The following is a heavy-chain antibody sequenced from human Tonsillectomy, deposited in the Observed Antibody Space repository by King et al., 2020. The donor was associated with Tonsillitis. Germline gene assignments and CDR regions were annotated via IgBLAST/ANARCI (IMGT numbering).Heavy chain of an antibody. CDR3: ARGGIAARWYNWFDP. Sequence: LQLQESGPGLVKPSETLSLTCTVSGGSISSSSYYWGWIRQPPGKGLEWIGSIYYSGSTYYNPSLKSRVTISVDTSKNQFSLKLGSVTAADTAVYYCARGGIAARWYNWFDPWGQGTLVTVSS. V-gene: IGHV4-39*01. J-gene: IGHJ5*02. CDR1: GGSISSSSYY. CDR2: IYYSGST. D-gene: IGHD6-6*01.